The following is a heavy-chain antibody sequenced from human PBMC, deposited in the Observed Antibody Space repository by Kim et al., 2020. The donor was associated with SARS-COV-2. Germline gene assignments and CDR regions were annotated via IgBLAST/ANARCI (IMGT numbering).Heavy chain of an antibody. Sequence: ASVKVSCKASGYTFTSYWIHWVRQAPGQGLEWMGMINPSTTNTRYAQSFQGRVTTPSDTSTSTATMELSSLTSEDTAVYYCARAWDQNFDFWRQGTLGTV. CDR2: INPSTTNT. J-gene: IGHJ4*02. V-gene: IGHV1-46*01. CDR3: ARAWDQNFDF. D-gene: IGHD1-26*01. CDR1: GYTFTSYW.